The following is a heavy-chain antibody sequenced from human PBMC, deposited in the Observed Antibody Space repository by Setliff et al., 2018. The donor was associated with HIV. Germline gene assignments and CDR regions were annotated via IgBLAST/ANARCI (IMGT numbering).Heavy chain of an antibody. CDR2: MNPNSGNT. D-gene: IGHD2-2*01. CDR1: GYTFTSYD. CDR3: ATQRDIVMVPGQGGFDI. V-gene: IGHV1-8*01. Sequence: ASVKVSCKASGYTFTSYDINWVRQATGQGLEWMGWMNPNSGNTGYAQKFQDRVTMTRNTSISTAYMELRSLRSDDTAMYYCATQRDIVMVPGQGGFDIWAQGTMVTVSS. J-gene: IGHJ3*02.